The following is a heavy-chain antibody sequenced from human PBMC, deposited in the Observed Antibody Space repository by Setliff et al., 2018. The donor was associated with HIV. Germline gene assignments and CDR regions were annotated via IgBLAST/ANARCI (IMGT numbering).Heavy chain of an antibody. V-gene: IGHV4-34*01. D-gene: IGHD2-15*01. CDR1: GGSFSGYY. CDR2: IYRSGNT. Sequence: SETLSLTCAVYGGSFSGYYWSWIRQPPGKGLEWIGEIYRSGNTNYNPSLKSRVTISVDKSKNQFSLKLSSVTAADTAVYYCASWRGLRWFDPWGRGTLVTSPQ. J-gene: IGHJ5*02. CDR3: ASWRGLRWFDP.